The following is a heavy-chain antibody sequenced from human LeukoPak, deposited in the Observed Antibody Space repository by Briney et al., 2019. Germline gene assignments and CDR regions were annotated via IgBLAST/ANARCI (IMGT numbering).Heavy chain of an antibody. J-gene: IGHJ4*02. V-gene: IGHV3-48*03. CDR1: GFTFSSYE. D-gene: IGHD2-15*01. CDR3: ASPGEGYCSGGNCYYFDY. CDR2: ISSSGSTM. Sequence: PGGSLRLSCAASGFTFSSYEMNWVRQAPGKGLEWVSYISSSGSTMYYADSVKGRFTISRDNAKNSLYLQMHNLRAEDTAVYYCASPGEGYCSGGNCYYFDYWGQGTLVTVSS.